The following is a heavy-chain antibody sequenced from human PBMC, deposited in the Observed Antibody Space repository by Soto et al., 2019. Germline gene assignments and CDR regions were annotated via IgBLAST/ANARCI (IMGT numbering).Heavy chain of an antibody. CDR1: EFSLSSSD. J-gene: IGHJ4*02. CDR3: AKQLRGSGWYPLDS. CDR2: SSFDGTQQ. Sequence: GGSLRLSCTASEFSLSSSDTHWVRRAPGKGLEWLAVSSFDGTQQFYGDSVKGRFTVSRDNSNNTLYLEMNSLRTEDTAVYYCAKQLRGSGWYPLDSWGQGTPVTVSS. D-gene: IGHD6-19*01. V-gene: IGHV3-30*18.